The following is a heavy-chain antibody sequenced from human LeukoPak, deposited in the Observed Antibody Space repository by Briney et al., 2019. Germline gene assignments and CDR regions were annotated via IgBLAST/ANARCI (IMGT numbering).Heavy chain of an antibody. CDR3: ARVGADYDILTGYPAYYFDY. CDR1: GFTFSDYY. D-gene: IGHD3-9*01. V-gene: IGHV3-11*04. J-gene: IGHJ4*02. Sequence: PGGSLRLSCAASGFTFSDYYMSWIRQAPGKGLEWVSYISSSGSTIYYADSVKGRFTISMDNAKNSLYLQMNSLRAEDTAVYYCARVGADYDILTGYPAYYFDYWGQGTLVTVSS. CDR2: ISSSGSTI.